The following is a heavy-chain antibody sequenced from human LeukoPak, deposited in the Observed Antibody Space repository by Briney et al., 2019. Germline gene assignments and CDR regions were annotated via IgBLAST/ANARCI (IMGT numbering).Heavy chain of an antibody. CDR3: ARGYAGATTFDY. J-gene: IGHJ4*02. D-gene: IGHD1-26*01. Sequence: NPSETLSLTCTVSGGSISSYYWSWSRQPPGKGLEWIGYIYYSGSTNYNPSLKSRVTISVDTSKNQFSLKLSSVTAADTAVYYCARGYAGATTFDYWGQGTLVTVSS. CDR1: GGSISSYY. V-gene: IGHV4-59*01. CDR2: IYYSGST.